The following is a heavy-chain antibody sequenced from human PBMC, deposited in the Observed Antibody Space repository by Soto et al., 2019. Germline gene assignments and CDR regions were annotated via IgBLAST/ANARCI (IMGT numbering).Heavy chain of an antibody. CDR2: IYCNDKK. V-gene: IGHV2-5*01. J-gene: IGHJ4*02. D-gene: IGHD2-2*01. CDR1: GFSLTDSGVG. CDR3: VHIRPYTDAWPVFDH. Sequence: SGPTLVNPTPPLMLTCSFSGFSLTDSGVGGGWIRQPPGKALEWLGVIYCNDKKYYNSFLKTRLTISKDTSKNQVLLTMTNMDAADTGTYYCVHIRPYTDAWPVFDHWGQGTLVTVSS.